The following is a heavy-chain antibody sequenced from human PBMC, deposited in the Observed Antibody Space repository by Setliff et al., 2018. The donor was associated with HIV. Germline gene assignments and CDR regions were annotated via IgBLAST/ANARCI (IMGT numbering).Heavy chain of an antibody. D-gene: IGHD6-13*01. Sequence: ASVKVSCKASGYTFTRYAIHWRRQAPGQRLEWMGWINADNGDTKYAQKFQGRLTITRDTSATTAYMELSSLVSEDTALFYCARVRDSLLIGYTPNNWFDPWGQGTLVTVSS. V-gene: IGHV1-3*01. CDR3: ARVRDSLLIGYTPNNWFDP. CDR1: GYTFTRYA. J-gene: IGHJ5*02. CDR2: INADNGDT.